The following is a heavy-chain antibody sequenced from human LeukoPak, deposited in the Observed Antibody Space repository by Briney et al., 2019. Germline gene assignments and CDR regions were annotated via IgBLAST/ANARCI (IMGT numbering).Heavy chain of an antibody. CDR2: VYYSGST. CDR1: GFTFSSYSMN. CDR3: ARLSCSATSCPTLPYNHFDP. D-gene: IGHD2-2*01. V-gene: IGHV4-39*01. Sequence: PGGSLRLSCAASGFTFSSYSMNWVRQAPGKGLEWIGSVYYSGSTYYNPSLNSRVTISVDTSKNHFSLKLSSVTAADTAVYYCARLSCSATSCPTLPYNHFDPWGQGTLVTVSS. J-gene: IGHJ5*02.